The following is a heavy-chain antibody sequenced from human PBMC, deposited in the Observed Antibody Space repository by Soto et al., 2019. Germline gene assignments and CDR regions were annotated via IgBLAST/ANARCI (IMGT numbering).Heavy chain of an antibody. CDR1: GFTFDDYA. CDR2: ISWNSGSI. CDR3: AKDRIRYCSGGSRCNFDY. J-gene: IGHJ4*02. D-gene: IGHD2-15*01. Sequence: EVQLVESGGGLVQPGRSLRLSCAASGFTFDDYAMHWVRQAPGKGLEWVSGISWNSGSIGYADSVKGRFTISRDNAKNSLYLQMNSLRAEDTALYYCAKDRIRYCSGGSRCNFDYWGQGTLVTVSS. V-gene: IGHV3-9*01.